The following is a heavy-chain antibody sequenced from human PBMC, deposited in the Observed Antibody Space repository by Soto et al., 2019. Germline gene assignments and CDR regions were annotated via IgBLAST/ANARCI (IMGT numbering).Heavy chain of an antibody. V-gene: IGHV4-31*03. D-gene: IGHD5-12*01. J-gene: IGHJ6*02. CDR3: AREARWSGYDNYDYDGMDV. CDR1: GGSISSGGYY. Sequence: QVQLQESGPGLVKPSQTLSLTCTVSGGSISSGGYYWSWIRQHPGKGLEWIGYIYYSGSTYYNPSLKSRVTISVDTSKNQFSLKLSSVTAADTAVYYCAREARWSGYDNYDYDGMDVWGQGSTVTVSS. CDR2: IYYSGST.